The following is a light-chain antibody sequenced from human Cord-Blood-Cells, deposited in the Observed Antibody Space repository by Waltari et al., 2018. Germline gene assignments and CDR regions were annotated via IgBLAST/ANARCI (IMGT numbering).Light chain of an antibody. V-gene: IGLV2-14*03. CDR2: DVS. CDR1: SSDVGGYNY. CDR3: SSYTSSSTGV. Sequence: QSALTQPASVSGSPGQSLTLSCTGTSSDVGGYNYVSWYQQHPGKAPKLMLYDVSNRPSGVSKRFSGAKAGNTTSLTISGLQAEDEADYCCSSYTSSSTGVFGGGTKLTVL. J-gene: IGLJ3*02.